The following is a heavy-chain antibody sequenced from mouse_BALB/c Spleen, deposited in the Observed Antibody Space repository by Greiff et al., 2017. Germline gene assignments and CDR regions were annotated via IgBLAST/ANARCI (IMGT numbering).Heavy chain of an antibody. V-gene: IGHV5-12-2*01. J-gene: IGHJ4*01. Sequence: EVKLMESGGGLVQPGGSLKLSCAASGFTFSNYTMSWVRQTPEKRLEWVAYISNGGGSTYYPDTVKGRFTISRDNAKNTLYLQMSRLKSEDTAMYYCARHEYGTYAMDYWGQGTSVTVSS. CDR1: GFTFSNYT. CDR3: ARHEYGTYAMDY. CDR2: ISNGGGST. D-gene: IGHD2-10*02.